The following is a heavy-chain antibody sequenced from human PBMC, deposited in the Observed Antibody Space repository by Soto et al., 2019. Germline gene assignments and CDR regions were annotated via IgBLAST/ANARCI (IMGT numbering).Heavy chain of an antibody. J-gene: IGHJ5*02. D-gene: IGHD3-10*02. CDR1: GLTFSSYA. V-gene: IGHV3-23*01. CDR2: ICGSGGST. CDR3: ANDQLYIRGVIHNWFDP. Sequence: EVQLLESGGGLIQPGGSLRLSCAASGLTFSSYAMRWVRQAPGKGLEWVSAICGSGGSTYYADSVKGRFTISRDNSKNTLYLQMNSLRAEDTAVYYCANDQLYIRGVIHNWFDPWGQGTLVTVSS.